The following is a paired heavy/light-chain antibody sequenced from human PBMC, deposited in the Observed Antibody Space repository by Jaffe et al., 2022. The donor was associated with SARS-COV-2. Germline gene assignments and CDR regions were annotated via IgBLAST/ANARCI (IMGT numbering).Heavy chain of an antibody. CDR1: GFTFSNTW. Sequence: EVQLVESGGGLVQPGESLRLSCAASGFTFSNTWMGWVRRAPGKGLEWVADINHVGTETYYLDSVKGRFTISRDNAKNSLFLQMNSLRVEDTAVYYCARHGDRCFENWGQGTQVTVSS. CDR3: ARHGDRCFEN. CDR2: INHVGTET. V-gene: IGHV3-7*03. D-gene: IGHD4-17*01. J-gene: IGHJ4*02.
Light chain of an antibody. Sequence: DIVMTQTPLSSPVTLGQPASFSCRSSQSLVYGNGKTYLSWLQQRPGQPPRLLIYQISNRLSGVPDRFSGSGAGTDFTLHISRVEAEDVGVYYCMQGTQLPWTFGQGTKVEIK. CDR1: QSLVYGNGKTY. V-gene: IGKV2-24*01. CDR2: QIS. J-gene: IGKJ1*01. CDR3: MQGTQLPWT.